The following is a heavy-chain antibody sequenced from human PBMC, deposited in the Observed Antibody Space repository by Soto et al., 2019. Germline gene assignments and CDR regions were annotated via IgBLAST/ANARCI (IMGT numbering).Heavy chain of an antibody. CDR3: ASMGYHYGSGSYPLDY. Sequence: SETLSLTCTVSGGSISSYYWTWIRQPPGKGLEWIGFMYNSGSTHYNPSLKSRVTIPLDTSKNQFSLNLRSVTAADTAVYYCASMGYHYGSGSYPLDYWGQGTLVTVSS. V-gene: IGHV4-59*08. CDR2: MYNSGST. CDR1: GGSISSYY. D-gene: IGHD3-10*01. J-gene: IGHJ4*02.